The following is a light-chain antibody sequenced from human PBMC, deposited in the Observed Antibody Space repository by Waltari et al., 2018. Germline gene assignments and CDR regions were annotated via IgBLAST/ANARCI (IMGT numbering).Light chain of an antibody. CDR3: QESYTDIFT. CDR2: AAS. Sequence: DIQMTQPPSSLSASLGDRVTITCRASQTIGTYLHWYQQKPRKAPKLLIYAASSLQTGVPVRVSGSGSGTYFTLTIRGLQPEDFATYYCQESYTDIFTFGPGTKVDIK. J-gene: IGKJ3*01. V-gene: IGKV1-39*01. CDR1: QTIGTY.